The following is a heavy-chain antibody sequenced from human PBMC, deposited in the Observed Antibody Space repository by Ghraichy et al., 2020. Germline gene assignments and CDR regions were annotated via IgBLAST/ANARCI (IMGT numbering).Heavy chain of an antibody. D-gene: IGHD6-6*01. J-gene: IGHJ4*02. CDR3: ARGAIAARHFDY. CDR1: GGSFSGYY. CDR2: INHSGST. V-gene: IGHV4-34*01. Sequence: SETLSLTCAVYGGSFSGYYWSWIRQPPGKGLEWIGEINHSGSTNYNPSLKSRVTISVDTSKNQFSLKLSSVTAADTAVYYCARGAIAARHFDYWGQGTLVTVSS.